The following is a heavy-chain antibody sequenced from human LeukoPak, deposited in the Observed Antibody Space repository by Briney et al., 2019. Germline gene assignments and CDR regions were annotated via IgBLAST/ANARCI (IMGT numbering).Heavy chain of an antibody. V-gene: IGHV1-8*01. CDR1: GYTFTSYD. CDR2: MNPNSGNT. Sequence: ASVKFSCKASGYTFTSYDINWVRQATGQGLEWLGWMNPNSGNTGYAQKFQGRVTITRHTSISTAYMELSRLRSDDTAVYYCARGSITIFGVVIQYYYMDVWGKGTTVTVSS. D-gene: IGHD3-3*01. J-gene: IGHJ6*03. CDR3: ARGSITIFGVVIQYYYMDV.